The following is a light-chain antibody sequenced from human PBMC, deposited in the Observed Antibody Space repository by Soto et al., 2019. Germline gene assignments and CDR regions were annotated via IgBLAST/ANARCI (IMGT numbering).Light chain of an antibody. CDR3: QSYDSSDHVV. Sequence: NFMLTQPHSVSESPGKTVTISCTRSSGSIASNYVQWYQQRPGSAPTTVMYEDNQRPSGVPDRFSGSIDSSSNSASLTISGLKTEDEADYYCQSYDSSDHVVFGGGTQLTVL. CDR1: SGSIASNY. CDR2: EDN. V-gene: IGLV6-57*03. J-gene: IGLJ2*01.